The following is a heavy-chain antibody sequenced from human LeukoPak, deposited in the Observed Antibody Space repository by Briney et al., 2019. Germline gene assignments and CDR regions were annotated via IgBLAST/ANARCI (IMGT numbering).Heavy chain of an antibody. CDR1: GFTFSSYA. D-gene: IGHD3-16*01. CDR3: GRRLGGTSDFDY. CDR2: INYSGGT. Sequence: GSLRLSCAASGFTFSSYAVNWVRQAPGKGLEWIGNINYSGGTYYNPSLKSRVTISVDTSKNQFSLKLSSVTAADTAVYYCGRRLGGTSDFDYWGQGTLVTVSS. V-gene: IGHV4-39*01. J-gene: IGHJ4*02.